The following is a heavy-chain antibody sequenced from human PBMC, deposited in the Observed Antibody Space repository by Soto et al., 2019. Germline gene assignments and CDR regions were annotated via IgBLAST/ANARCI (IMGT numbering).Heavy chain of an antibody. J-gene: IGHJ4*02. Sequence: PGGSLRLSCAASGFTFSNCAMSWVRQAPGKGLEWVSTFTRSGNTYYADSVKGRFTISRDNSKNTLYLQMDSLRAEDTAVYYCAREIAPGSPNYDYWGLGTLVTVSS. V-gene: IGHV3-23*01. CDR1: GFTFSNCA. CDR2: FTRSGNT. CDR3: AREIAPGSPNYDY. D-gene: IGHD3-10*01.